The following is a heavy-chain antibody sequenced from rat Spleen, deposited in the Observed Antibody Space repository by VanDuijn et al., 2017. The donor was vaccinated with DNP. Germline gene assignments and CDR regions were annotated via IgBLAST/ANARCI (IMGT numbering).Heavy chain of an antibody. CDR1: GFTFSDYY. D-gene: IGHD1-2*01. Sequence: EVQLVESGGGLVQPGRSLKLSCAASGFTFSDYYMAWVRQAPTKGLEWVASIRYDGGDTFYRDSVKGRFTISRDNAKSTLYLQMDSLRSEDTATYYCARWSSSYYYAMDAWGQGTSVTVSS. V-gene: IGHV5-25*01. CDR3: ARWSSSYYYAMDA. J-gene: IGHJ4*01. CDR2: IRYDGGDT.